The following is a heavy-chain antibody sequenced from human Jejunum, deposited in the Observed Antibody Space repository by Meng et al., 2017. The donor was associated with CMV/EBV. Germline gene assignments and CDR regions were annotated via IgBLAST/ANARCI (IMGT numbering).Heavy chain of an antibody. D-gene: IGHD6-19*01. CDR1: AYTFTSHY. CDR3: ARDAVAGTYYFDY. J-gene: IGHJ4*02. V-gene: IGHV1-46*01. Sequence: SAYTFTSHYLHWVRQAPGQGLEWMGTMNPSGGTTSYAQKFQGRVTMTRDTSTSTVYMELSSLRSEDTAVYYCARDAVAGTYYFDYWGQGTLVTVSS. CDR2: MNPSGGTT.